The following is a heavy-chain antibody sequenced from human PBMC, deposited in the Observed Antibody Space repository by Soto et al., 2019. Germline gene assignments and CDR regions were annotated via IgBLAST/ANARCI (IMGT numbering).Heavy chain of an antibody. D-gene: IGHD1-26*01. V-gene: IGHV1-69*12. Sequence: QVQLVQSGAEVKKPGSSVKVSCKASGGTFSSYAISWVRQAPGQGLEWMGGIIPIFGTANYAQKFQGRVTITADDSTSTAYMELGSLRSEETAVDYCARGSGTWTQNYWYFDLWGRGTLVTVSS. CDR1: GGTFSSYA. CDR2: IIPIFGTA. J-gene: IGHJ2*01. CDR3: ARGSGTWTQNYWYFDL.